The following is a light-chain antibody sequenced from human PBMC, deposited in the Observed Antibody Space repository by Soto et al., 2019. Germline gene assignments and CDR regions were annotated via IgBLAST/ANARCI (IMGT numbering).Light chain of an antibody. V-gene: IGKV1-6*01. J-gene: IGKJ1*01. Sequence: AIQMTQSPSSLSASVGDRVTITCRASQAIRNDVSWYQQKPGKAPNLLIYAASSLHSGVPARFSGSGSDTDFTLTISSLQPEDFATYYCLQDYDLWTFGQGTKVEIK. CDR2: AAS. CDR1: QAIRND. CDR3: LQDYDLWT.